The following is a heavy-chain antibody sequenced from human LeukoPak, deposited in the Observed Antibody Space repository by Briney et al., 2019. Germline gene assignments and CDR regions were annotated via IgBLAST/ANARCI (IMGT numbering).Heavy chain of an antibody. CDR3: ARDRSEDAFDI. CDR2: IYYSGST. Sequence: SETLSLTCTVSGGSISSYYWSWIRQPPGKGLEWFGYIYYSGSTNYNPSPKSRVTISLDTSKNQFSLKLSSVTAADTAVYYCARDRSEDAFDIWGQGTMVTVSS. J-gene: IGHJ3*02. CDR1: GGSISSYY. V-gene: IGHV4-59*01.